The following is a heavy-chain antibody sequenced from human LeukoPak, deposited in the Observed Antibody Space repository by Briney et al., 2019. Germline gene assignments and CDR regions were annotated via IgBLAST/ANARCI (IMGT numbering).Heavy chain of an antibody. V-gene: IGHV4-4*07. CDR3: ARDVVAAVGSFDY. Sequence: SETLSLTCTVFGDSISTFYWSWIRQPAGKGLEWIGYIYTSGSTNYNPSLKSRVTMSVDTSKNQFFLKLSSVTAADTAVYYCARDVVAAVGSFDYWGQGILVTVSS. D-gene: IGHD6-13*01. CDR2: IYTSGST. CDR1: GDSISTFY. J-gene: IGHJ4*02.